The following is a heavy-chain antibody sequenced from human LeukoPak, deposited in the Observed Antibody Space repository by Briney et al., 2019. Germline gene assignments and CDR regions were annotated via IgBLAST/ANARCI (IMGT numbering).Heavy chain of an antibody. J-gene: IGHJ5*02. CDR2: IAVTGGT. CDR3: ARAMT. Sequence: PGGSLRLSCTASGFTLSNYAMSWVRQGPGKGLEWVSAIAVTGGTYHADSVRGRLTISRDSSKNTLYLQMSSLRAEDAGVYYCARAMTWGQGTLVSVSS. CDR1: GFTLSNYA. V-gene: IGHV3-23*01.